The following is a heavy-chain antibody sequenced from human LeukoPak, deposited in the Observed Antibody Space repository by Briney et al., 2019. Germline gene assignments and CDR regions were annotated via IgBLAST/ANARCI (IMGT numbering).Heavy chain of an antibody. Sequence: EASVKVSCKVSGYTLTELSMHWVRQAPGKGLEWMGGFDPEDGETIYAQKFQGRVTMTEDTSTDTAYMELSSLRSEDTAVYYCATVTPGRTGYFGFPYYFDYWGQGTLVTVSS. D-gene: IGHD3/OR15-3a*01. V-gene: IGHV1-24*01. CDR2: FDPEDGET. CDR1: GYTLTELS. J-gene: IGHJ4*02. CDR3: ATVTPGRTGYFGFPYYFDY.